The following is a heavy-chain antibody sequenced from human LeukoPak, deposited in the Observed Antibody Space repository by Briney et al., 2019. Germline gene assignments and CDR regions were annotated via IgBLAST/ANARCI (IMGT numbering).Heavy chain of an antibody. J-gene: IGHJ4*02. CDR2: INGRAHSG. Sequence: GGSLTLSCAASGFSFNAYAMYWVRQAPGKGLEWVAGINGRAHSGYYADSVKGRFIISRDHSKSTLDLKMHSLRAEDTAVYYCARESRDSSGYQSQWQNSASDYWGQGTGVTVSS. V-gene: IGHV3-23*01. CDR1: GFSFNAYA. CDR3: ARESRDSSGYQSQWQNSASDY. D-gene: IGHD3-22*01.